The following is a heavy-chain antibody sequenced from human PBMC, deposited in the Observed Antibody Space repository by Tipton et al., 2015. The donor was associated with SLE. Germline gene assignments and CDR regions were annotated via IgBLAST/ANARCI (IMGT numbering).Heavy chain of an antibody. Sequence: TLSLTCTVSGGSISSSSYYWGWIRQPPGKGLEWIGEINHSGSTNYNPSLKSRVTISVDTSKNQFSLKLSSVTAADTAVYYCAASQAGNDAFDIWGQGTMVTVSS. J-gene: IGHJ3*02. V-gene: IGHV4-39*07. CDR3: AASQAGNDAFDI. D-gene: IGHD6-13*01. CDR2: INHSGST. CDR1: GGSISSSSYY.